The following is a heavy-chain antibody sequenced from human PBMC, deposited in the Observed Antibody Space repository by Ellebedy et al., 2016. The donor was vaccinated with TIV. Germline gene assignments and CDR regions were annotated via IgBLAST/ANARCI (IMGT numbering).Heavy chain of an antibody. V-gene: IGHV3-73*01. CDR2: IRTGANLFAT. CDR1: ASTSTPSFSLST. CDR3: ATHLGSPPS. Sequence: PGGSLRLSCAASASTSTPSFSLSTLPSVRTASGTALDWSRRIRTGANLFATAYSASLRGRLVISIDDSKTTAYLQMDGLTAEDTAVYYCATHLGSPPSWGQGTLVSVSS. J-gene: IGHJ5*02. D-gene: IGHD6-13*01.